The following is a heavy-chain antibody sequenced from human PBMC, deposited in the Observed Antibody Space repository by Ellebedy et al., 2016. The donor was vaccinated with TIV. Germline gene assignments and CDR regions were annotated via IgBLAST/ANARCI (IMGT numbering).Heavy chain of an antibody. J-gene: IGHJ4*02. CDR1: GFTFSDYY. CDR3: AKETYGDSRRYFDY. D-gene: IGHD4-17*01. V-gene: IGHV3-11*01. Sequence: GESLKISXAASGFTFSDYYMSWIRQAPGKGLEWVSYISSSGSTIYYADSVKGRFTISRDNAKNSLYLQMNSLRAEDTAVYYCAKETYGDSRRYFDYWGQGTLLTVSS. CDR2: ISSSGSTI.